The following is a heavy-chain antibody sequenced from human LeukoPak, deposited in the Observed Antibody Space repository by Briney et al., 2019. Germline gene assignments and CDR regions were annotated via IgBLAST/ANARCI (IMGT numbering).Heavy chain of an antibody. CDR3: ARRVLGITISHDAFDI. CDR2: IRNKANSYAT. CDR1: GFTFSASA. V-gene: IGHV3-73*01. D-gene: IGHD3-9*01. Sequence: GGSLRLSCAASGFTFSASAMHWVRQASGKGLEWVGRIRNKANSYATAYAASVKGRFTISRDDSKNTAYLQMNSLKTEDTAVYYCARRVLGITISHDAFDIWGQGTMVTVSS. J-gene: IGHJ3*02.